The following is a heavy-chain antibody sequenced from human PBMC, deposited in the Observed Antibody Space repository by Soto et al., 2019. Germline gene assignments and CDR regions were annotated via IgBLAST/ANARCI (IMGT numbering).Heavy chain of an antibody. CDR2: ISYDGSNK. D-gene: IGHD3-22*01. CDR1: GFTFSSYG. CDR3: AKLGHRGYYYDSSGYYYDYYYYGMDV. J-gene: IGHJ6*02. Sequence: QVQLVESGGGVVQPGRSLRLSCAASGFTFSSYGMHWVRQAPGKGLEWVAVISYDGSNKYYADSVKGRFTISRDNSKNTLYLQMNSLRAEDTAVYYCAKLGHRGYYYDSSGYYYDYYYYGMDVWGQGTTVTVSS. V-gene: IGHV3-30*18.